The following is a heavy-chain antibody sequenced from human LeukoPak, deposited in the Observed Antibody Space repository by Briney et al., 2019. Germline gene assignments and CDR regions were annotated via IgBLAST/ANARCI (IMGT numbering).Heavy chain of an antibody. CDR2: INTDGTVT. V-gene: IGHV3-74*01. CDR3: ATKQWLAPPPDS. Sequence: PGLSLRLSCAASGFTFSKYWMLWVRQAPGKGLESVSRINTDGTVTTYADSVKGRFTVSRDNADNTMFLQMNSVRDEDAAVYYCATKQWLAPPPDSWGQGTPVTVSS. J-gene: IGHJ4*02. CDR1: GFTFSKYW. D-gene: IGHD6-19*01.